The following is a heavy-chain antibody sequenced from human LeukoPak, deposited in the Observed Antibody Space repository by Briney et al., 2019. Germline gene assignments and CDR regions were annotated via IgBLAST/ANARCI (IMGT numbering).Heavy chain of an antibody. D-gene: IGHD4-23*01. Sequence: ASVKVSCKASGYIFTSYAMHWVRQAPGQRLEWMGWINAGNGNTKYSQKFQGRVTMTRDTSTSTVYMELSSLRSEDTAVYYCLRERLVKNWFDPWGQGTLVTVSS. CDR3: LRERLVKNWFDP. V-gene: IGHV1-3*01. J-gene: IGHJ5*02. CDR1: GYIFTSYA. CDR2: INAGNGNT.